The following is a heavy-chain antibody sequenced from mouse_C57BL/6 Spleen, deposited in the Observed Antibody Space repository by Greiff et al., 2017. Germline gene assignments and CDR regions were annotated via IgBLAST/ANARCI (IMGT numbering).Heavy chain of an antibody. CDR2: ISSGSSTI. CDR1: GFTFSDYG. D-gene: IGHD2-4*01. CDR3: AREDYLGWYFDV. Sequence: EVKLMESGGGLVKPGGSLKLSCAASGFTFSDYGMHWVRQAPEKGLEWVAYISSGSSTIYYADTVKGRFTISRDNARNTLFLQMTSLRSEDTAMYYCAREDYLGWYFDVWGTGTTVTVSS. V-gene: IGHV5-17*01. J-gene: IGHJ1*03.